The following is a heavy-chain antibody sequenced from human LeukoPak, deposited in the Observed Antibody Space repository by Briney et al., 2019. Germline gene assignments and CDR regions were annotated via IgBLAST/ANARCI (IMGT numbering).Heavy chain of an antibody. V-gene: IGHV6-1*01. CDR1: GDSVSSNTAT. CDR2: TYYRSKWYS. J-gene: IGHJ4*02. CDR3: ARRMAVGGPGYFDY. Sequence: SQTLSLTCGISGDSVSSNTATWHWIRQSPSRGLEWLGRTYYRSKWYSDYALSMKSRITVNPDISKNQFSLQLNSVTPEDTAVYFCARRMAVGGPGYFDYWSQGSLVTVSA. D-gene: IGHD6-19*01.